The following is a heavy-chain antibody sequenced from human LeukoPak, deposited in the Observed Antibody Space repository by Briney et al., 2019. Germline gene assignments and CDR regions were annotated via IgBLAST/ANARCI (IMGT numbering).Heavy chain of an antibody. CDR1: GYTFTGYY. CDR3: AITGYSSSWSLDY. D-gene: IGHD6-13*01. Sequence: GASVKVSCKASGYTFTGYYMHWVRQAPGQGLEWMGWINTNTGNPTYAQGFTGRFVFSLDTSVSTAYLQISSLKAEDTAVYYCAITGYSSSWSLDYWGQGTLVTVSS. V-gene: IGHV7-4-1*02. J-gene: IGHJ4*02. CDR2: INTNTGNP.